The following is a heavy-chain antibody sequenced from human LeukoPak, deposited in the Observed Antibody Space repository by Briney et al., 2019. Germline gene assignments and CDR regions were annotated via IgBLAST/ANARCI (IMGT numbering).Heavy chain of an antibody. Sequence: GGSLRLSCAASGFTFSSYWMSWVRQAPGKGLEWVANIKQDGSEKYYVDSVKGRFTISRDNAKNSLYLQMNSLRAEDTAVYYCARDRYYYDSSGYSGAFDIWGQGTMVTVSS. J-gene: IGHJ3*02. D-gene: IGHD3-22*01. CDR3: ARDRYYYDSSGYSGAFDI. CDR1: GFTFSSYW. CDR2: IKQDGSEK. V-gene: IGHV3-7*01.